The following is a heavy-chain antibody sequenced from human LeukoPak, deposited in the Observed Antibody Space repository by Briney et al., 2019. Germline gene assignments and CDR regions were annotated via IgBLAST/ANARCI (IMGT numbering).Heavy chain of an antibody. CDR2: ISGSGGST. Sequence: GGSLRLSCAASGFSFSSYAMSWVRQAPGKGLEWVSTISGSGGSTYYADSVKGRFTISRDNSKNTLYLQMNSLRAEDTAVYYCAKEGRSGSYYDPFDYWGQGTLVTVSS. D-gene: IGHD1-26*01. J-gene: IGHJ4*02. CDR1: GFSFSSYA. V-gene: IGHV3-23*01. CDR3: AKEGRSGSYYDPFDY.